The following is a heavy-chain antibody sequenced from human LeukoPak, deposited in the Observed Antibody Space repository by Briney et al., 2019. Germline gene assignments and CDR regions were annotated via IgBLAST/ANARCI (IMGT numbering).Heavy chain of an antibody. CDR3: AKDGYGVLDY. CDR2: IDPKSGGT. D-gene: IGHD4-17*01. V-gene: IGHV1-2*02. Sequence: ASVKVSCKASEYSFIDYYVHWVRQAPGQGLEWMGWIDPKSGGTKYAQMFQGRVTMTRDTSTSTAYMELSSLRSDDTAVYYCAKDGYGVLDYWGQGTLVTVSS. J-gene: IGHJ4*02. CDR1: EYSFIDYY.